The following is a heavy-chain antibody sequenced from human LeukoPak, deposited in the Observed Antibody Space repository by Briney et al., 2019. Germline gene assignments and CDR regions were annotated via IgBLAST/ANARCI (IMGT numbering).Heavy chain of an antibody. J-gene: IGHJ4*02. Sequence: GASVKVSCKASGYTFTSYGISWVRQAPGQGLEWMGGIIPIFGTANYAQKFQGRVTITADESTSTAYMELSSLRSEDTAVYYCARGGPATSEAPFDYWGQGTLVTVSS. D-gene: IGHD1-26*01. CDR2: IIPIFGTA. V-gene: IGHV1-69*13. CDR3: ARGGPATSEAPFDY. CDR1: GYTFTSYG.